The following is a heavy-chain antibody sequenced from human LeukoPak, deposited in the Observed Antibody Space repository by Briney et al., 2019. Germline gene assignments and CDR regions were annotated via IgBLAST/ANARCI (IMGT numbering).Heavy chain of an antibody. D-gene: IGHD6-13*01. Sequence: GGSLRLSCAASGFTFSSYAMSWVRQAPGKGLEWVSAISGSVGSTYYADSVKGRFTISRDNSKNTLYLQMNSLRAEDTAVYYCAKDGGYSSSWYVVDYWGQGTLVTVSS. V-gene: IGHV3-23*01. CDR1: GFTFSSYA. CDR2: ISGSVGST. CDR3: AKDGGYSSSWYVVDY. J-gene: IGHJ4*02.